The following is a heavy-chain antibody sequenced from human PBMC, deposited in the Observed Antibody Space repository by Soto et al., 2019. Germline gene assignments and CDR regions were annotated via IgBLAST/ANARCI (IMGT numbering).Heavy chain of an antibody. CDR3: ARAGSGVQLWY. CDR2: IYYSGST. J-gene: IGHJ4*02. CDR1: GGSISSGGYY. Sequence: QVQLQESGPGLVKPSQTLSLTCTVSGGSISSGGYYWSWIRKHPGKGLEWIGYIYYSGSTYYNPSLKSRVTISVGTSKNQFSLKLSSVTAADTAVYYCARAGSGVQLWYWGQGTLFTVSS. D-gene: IGHD5-18*01. V-gene: IGHV4-31*03.